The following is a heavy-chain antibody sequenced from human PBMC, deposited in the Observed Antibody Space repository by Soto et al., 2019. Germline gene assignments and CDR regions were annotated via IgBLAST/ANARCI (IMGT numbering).Heavy chain of an antibody. CDR2: ISSSSSTI. CDR1: GFTVRSSY. Sequence: GGSLRLSCAASGFTVRSSYMSWVRQVPGKGLEWVSYISSSSSTIYYADSVKGRFTISRDNAKNSLYLQMNSLRAEDTAVYYCARDSGYSYGPFDYWGQGTLVTVSS. V-gene: IGHV3-48*01. CDR3: ARDSGYSYGPFDY. J-gene: IGHJ4*02. D-gene: IGHD5-18*01.